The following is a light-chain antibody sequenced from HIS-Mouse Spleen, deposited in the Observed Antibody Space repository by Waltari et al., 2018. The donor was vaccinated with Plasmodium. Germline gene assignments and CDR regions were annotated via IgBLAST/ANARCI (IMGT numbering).Light chain of an antibody. Sequence: DIVMTPSPDSLAVSLGERATLHCKSRQSVLYSSNNKNYVAWYQQKPGQPPKLLIYWASTRESGVPDRFSGSGSGTDFTLTISSLQAEDVAVYYCQQYYSTPYTFGQGTKLEIK. CDR3: QQYYSTPYT. CDR1: QSVLYSSNNKNY. CDR2: WAS. J-gene: IGKJ2*01. V-gene: IGKV4-1*01.